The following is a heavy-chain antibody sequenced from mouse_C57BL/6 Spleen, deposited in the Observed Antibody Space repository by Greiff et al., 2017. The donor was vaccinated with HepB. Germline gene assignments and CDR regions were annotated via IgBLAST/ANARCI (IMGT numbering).Heavy chain of an antibody. CDR2: IYPGDGDT. D-gene: IGHD3-2*02. CDR1: GYAFSSYW. Sequence: VQLQQSGAELVKPGASVKISCKASGYAFSSYWMNWVKQRPGKGLEWIGQIYPGDGDTNYNGKFKGKATLTADKSSSTAYMQLSSLTSEDSAVYCCARSDSSGYAWFAYWGQGTLVTVSA. V-gene: IGHV1-80*01. J-gene: IGHJ3*01. CDR3: ARSDSSGYAWFAY.